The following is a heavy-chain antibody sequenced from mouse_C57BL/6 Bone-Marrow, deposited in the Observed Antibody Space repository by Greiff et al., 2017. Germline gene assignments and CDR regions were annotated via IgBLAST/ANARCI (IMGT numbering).Heavy chain of an antibody. CDR3: ARNGNYYGSSYWYFDV. V-gene: IGHV1-81*01. Sequence: QVQLQQSGAELARPGASVKLSCKASGYTFTSYGISWVKQRTGQGLEWIGEIYPRSGNTYYNEKFKGKATLTADKSSSTAYMELSSLTSEDSAVYYCARNGNYYGSSYWYFDVWGTGTTVTVSS. CDR1: GYTFTSYG. J-gene: IGHJ1*03. CDR2: IYPRSGNT. D-gene: IGHD1-1*01.